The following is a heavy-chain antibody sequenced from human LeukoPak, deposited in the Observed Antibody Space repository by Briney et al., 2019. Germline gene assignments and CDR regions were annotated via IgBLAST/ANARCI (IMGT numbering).Heavy chain of an antibody. D-gene: IGHD3-3*01. CDR3: ATSPTYCDFWSGYWFAY. V-gene: IGHV3-9*01. J-gene: IGHJ4*02. Sequence: SLRLSGAASGFTFDDYAMHWVGQAPGKGLEWGSGISRDSGSIGYADSVKGRFTISRDNAKNSLSLPMNSLRAENTALSYCATSPTYCDFWSGYWFAYWGQGPLVTVSS. CDR1: GFTFDDYA. CDR2: ISRDSGSI.